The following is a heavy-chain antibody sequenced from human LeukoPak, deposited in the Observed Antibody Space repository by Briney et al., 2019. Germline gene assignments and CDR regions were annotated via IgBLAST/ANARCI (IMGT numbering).Heavy chain of an antibody. CDR1: GGSFSGYY. D-gene: IGHD3-22*01. J-gene: IGHJ5*02. CDR3: ARPDTMKELKGFDP. V-gene: IGHV4-34*01. Sequence: SETLSLTCAVYGGSFSGYYWSWIRQPPGKWLEWIGEINHSGSTNYNPSLKSRVTISVDTSKNQFSLKLSSVTAADTAVYYCARPDTMKELKGFDPWGQGTLVTVSS. CDR2: INHSGST.